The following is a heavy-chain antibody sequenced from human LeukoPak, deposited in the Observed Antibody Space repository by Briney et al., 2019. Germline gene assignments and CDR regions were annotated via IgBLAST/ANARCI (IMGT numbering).Heavy chain of an antibody. J-gene: IGHJ4*02. CDR1: GYSISSGYY. Sequence: SETLSLTCTVSGYSISSGYYWGWIRQPPGKGLEWIGEIYHSGSTNYNPSLKSRVTISVDKSKNQFSLKLSSVTAADTAVYYCARGTVTMDYWGQGTLVTVSS. D-gene: IGHD4-11*01. CDR3: ARGTVTMDY. CDR2: IYHSGST. V-gene: IGHV4-38-2*02.